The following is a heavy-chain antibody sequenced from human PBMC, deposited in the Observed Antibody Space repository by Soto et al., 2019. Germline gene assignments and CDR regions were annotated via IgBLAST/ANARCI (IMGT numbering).Heavy chain of an antibody. CDR1: GDTCTGYY. CDR3: ARDPMRPYCSGGSCYAFLSDY. V-gene: IGHV1-2*02. J-gene: IGHJ4*02. CDR2: INPNSGGT. Sequence: GASVKVSCKASGDTCTGYYMHWVRQAPGQGLEWMGWINPNSGGTNYAQKFQGRVTMTRDTSISTAYMELSRLRSDDTAVYYCARDPMRPYCSGGSCYAFLSDYSGQGTLVTVSS. D-gene: IGHD2-15*01.